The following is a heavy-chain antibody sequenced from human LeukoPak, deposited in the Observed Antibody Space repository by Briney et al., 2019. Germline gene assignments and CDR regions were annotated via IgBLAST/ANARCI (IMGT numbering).Heavy chain of an antibody. D-gene: IGHD5-12*01. CDR2: INAGNGST. J-gene: IGHJ4*02. CDR3: ARDAGPPEVATIYYFDY. Sequence: ASVKVSCKASGYTFTSYAMHWVRQAPGQRLEWMGWINAGNGSTKYSQEFQGRVTITRDTSASTAYMELSSLRSEDMAVYYRARDAGPPEVATIYYFDYWGQGTLVTVSS. CDR1: GYTFTSYA. V-gene: IGHV1-3*03.